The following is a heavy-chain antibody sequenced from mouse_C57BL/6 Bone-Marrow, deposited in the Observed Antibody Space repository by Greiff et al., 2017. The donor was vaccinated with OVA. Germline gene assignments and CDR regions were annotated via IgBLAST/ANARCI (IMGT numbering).Heavy chain of an antibody. Sequence: QVQQSVAELVRPGASVKLSCTASGFNIKNTYMHWVKQRPEQGLEWIGRIDPANDNTKYAPKFQGKATMTADTSSNTAYLQLSSLSSEDTAVYCCARGNFGSSFYAMDYWGQGTSVTVSS. D-gene: IGHD1-1*01. CDR3: ARGNFGSSFYAMDY. V-gene: IGHV14-3*01. J-gene: IGHJ4*01. CDR2: IDPANDNT. CDR1: GFNIKNTY.